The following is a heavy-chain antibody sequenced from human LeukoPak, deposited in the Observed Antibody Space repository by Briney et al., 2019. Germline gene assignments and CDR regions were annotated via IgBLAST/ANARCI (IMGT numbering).Heavy chain of an antibody. D-gene: IGHD2-21*02. CDR2: IYSGGST. V-gene: IGHV3-66*02. Sequence: GGSLRLSSAASGFTVSSNYMSWVRQAPGKGLEWVSVIYSGGSTYYADSVKGRFTSSRDNSKNTLYLQMNSLRAEDTAVYYCARADPDSFDYWGQGTLVTVSS. CDR1: GFTVSSNY. CDR3: ARADPDSFDY. J-gene: IGHJ4*02.